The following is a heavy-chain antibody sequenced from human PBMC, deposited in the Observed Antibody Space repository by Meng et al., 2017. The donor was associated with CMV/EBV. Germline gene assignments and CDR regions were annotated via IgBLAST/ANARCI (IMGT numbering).Heavy chain of an antibody. Sequence: ASVKVSCKTSGYAFTAYYIHWVRQAPGQGLEWMGWINPNSGGTNYAQKFQGRVTMTRDTSISTAYMELSRLRSDDTAVYYCARSRIQLWLHHYYYGMDVWGQGTTVTVSS. CDR1: GYAFTAYY. CDR3: ARSRIQLWLHHYYYGMDV. J-gene: IGHJ6*02. D-gene: IGHD5-18*01. V-gene: IGHV1-2*02. CDR2: INPNSGGT.